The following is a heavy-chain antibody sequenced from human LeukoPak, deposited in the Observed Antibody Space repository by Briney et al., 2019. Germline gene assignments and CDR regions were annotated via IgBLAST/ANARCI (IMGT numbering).Heavy chain of an antibody. J-gene: IGHJ3*02. CDR3: ARVAVADDAFDI. CDR2: ISSSGSTI. V-gene: IGHV3-11*01. CDR1: GFTFSDYY. D-gene: IGHD6-19*01. Sequence: PGGSLRLSCAASGFTFSDYYMSWIRQAPGKGLEWVSYISSSGSTIYYADSVKGRFTISRDNAKNSLYLQMNSLRAEDTAVYYRARVAVADDAFDIWGQGTMVTVSS.